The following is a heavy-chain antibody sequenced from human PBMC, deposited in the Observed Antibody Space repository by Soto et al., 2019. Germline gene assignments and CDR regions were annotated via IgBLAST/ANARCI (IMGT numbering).Heavy chain of an antibody. J-gene: IGHJ3*02. CDR2: INPNSGGT. D-gene: IGHD2-15*01. Sequence: ASVKVSCKASGYTFTGYYMHWVRQAPGQGLEWMGWINPNSGGTNYAQKFQGWVTMTRDTSISTAYMELSRLRSDDTAVYYCARGGGIYCSGGSCYLEAFDIWGQGTMVTVSS. V-gene: IGHV1-2*04. CDR1: GYTFTGYY. CDR3: ARGGGIYCSGGSCYLEAFDI.